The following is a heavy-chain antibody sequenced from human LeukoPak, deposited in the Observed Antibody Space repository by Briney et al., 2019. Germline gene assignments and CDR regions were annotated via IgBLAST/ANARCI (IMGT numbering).Heavy chain of an antibody. CDR2: IYYSGST. Sequence: SETLSLTCDVSGGSISSGGYYWGWIRQPPGKGLEWIGSIYYSGSTYYNPSLKSRVTISVDTSKNQFSLKLSSVTAADTAVYYCARLPYYYGSGSYIGWFDPWGQGTLVTVSS. V-gene: IGHV4-39*07. CDR1: GGSISSGGYY. CDR3: ARLPYYYGSGSYIGWFDP. D-gene: IGHD3-10*01. J-gene: IGHJ5*02.